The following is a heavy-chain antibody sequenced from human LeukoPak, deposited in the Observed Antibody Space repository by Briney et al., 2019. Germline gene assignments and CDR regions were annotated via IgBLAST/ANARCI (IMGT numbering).Heavy chain of an antibody. Sequence: PSETLSLTCTVSGGSISSYYWSWIRQPPGKGLEWIGYIYYSGSTNYNPSLKSRVTISVDTSKNQFSLKLSSVTAADTAVYYCASERRSGTNPSYFGYWGQGTLVTVSS. V-gene: IGHV4-59*01. CDR2: IYYSGST. CDR1: GGSISSYY. CDR3: ASERRSGTNPSYFGY. J-gene: IGHJ4*02. D-gene: IGHD3-3*01.